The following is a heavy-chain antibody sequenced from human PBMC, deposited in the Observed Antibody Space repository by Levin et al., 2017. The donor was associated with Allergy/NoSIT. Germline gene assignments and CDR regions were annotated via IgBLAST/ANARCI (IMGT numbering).Heavy chain of an antibody. Sequence: GALRLSCAASGFTFSSNSMNWVRQAPGKGLEWVSSISSSSSYIYYADSVKGRFTISRDNAKNSLFLQMNSLRAEDTAMYFCARDLTFYYDTSGYYPFDYWGQGTLVTVSS. CDR3: ARDLTFYYDTSGYYPFDY. V-gene: IGHV3-21*01. J-gene: IGHJ4*02. D-gene: IGHD3-22*01. CDR2: ISSSSSYI. CDR1: GFTFSSNS.